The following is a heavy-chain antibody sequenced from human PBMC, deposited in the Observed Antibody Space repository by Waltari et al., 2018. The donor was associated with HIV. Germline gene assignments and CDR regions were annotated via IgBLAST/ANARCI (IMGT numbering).Heavy chain of an antibody. D-gene: IGHD3-10*01. Sequence: QLQLQESGPGLAKPSETLSLTCTVSGGSVTNYYWSWIRQPPGKGLEWIGYIYHSGSTNYNPSLKSRVTTSVDTSKNRFSLNLTSVTAADTAVYYCARHSGSMGGAFDVWGQGTMVTVSS. CDR2: IYHSGST. CDR1: GGSVTNYY. V-gene: IGHV4-59*08. CDR3: ARHSGSMGGAFDV. J-gene: IGHJ3*01.